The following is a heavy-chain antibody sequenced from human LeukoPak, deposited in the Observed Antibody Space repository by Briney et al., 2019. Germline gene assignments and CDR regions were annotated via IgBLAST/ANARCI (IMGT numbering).Heavy chain of an antibody. D-gene: IGHD7-27*01. CDR2: IYTSGST. V-gene: IGHV4-61*02. J-gene: IGHJ5*02. CDR3: ARDGDLNWFDP. CDR1: GGSISSGSYY. Sequence: SETLSLTCTVSGGSISSGSYYWSWIRQPAGKGLEWIGRIYTSGSTNYNPSLKSRVTISVDTSKNQFSLKLSSVTAAHTAVYYCARDGDLNWFDPWGQGTLVTVSS.